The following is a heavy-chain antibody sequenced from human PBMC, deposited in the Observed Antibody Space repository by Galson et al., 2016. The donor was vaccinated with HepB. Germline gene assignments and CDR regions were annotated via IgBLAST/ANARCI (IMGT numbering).Heavy chain of an antibody. V-gene: IGHV2-5*02. D-gene: IGHD7-27*01. J-gene: IGHJ3*02. CDR3: AHSDWGSNAFDI. Sequence: PALVKPTQTLTLTCTFSGFSLTTSGVGVGWIRQPPGKALEWLALTYWDDDKRYSPSLESRLTINKDTPKNQVVLILTNMDPVDTATYYCAHSDWGSNAFDIWGQGTMVTVSS. CDR2: TYWDDDK. CDR1: GFSLTTSGVG.